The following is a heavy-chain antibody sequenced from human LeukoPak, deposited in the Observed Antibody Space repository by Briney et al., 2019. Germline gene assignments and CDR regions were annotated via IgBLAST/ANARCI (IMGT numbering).Heavy chain of an antibody. J-gene: IGHJ4*02. CDR2: MKSNNGHT. D-gene: IGHD7-27*01. Sequence: ASVTVSFTASGYTFTSFDFNWVRQATGQGLEWMGWMKSNNGHTGYAQKFQGRVTMTRDTSISTAYMELSSLTFEDTAVYYCARGPPNWGMVGYWGQGTLVTVSS. CDR3: ARGPPNWGMVGY. CDR1: GYTFTSFD. V-gene: IGHV1-8*01.